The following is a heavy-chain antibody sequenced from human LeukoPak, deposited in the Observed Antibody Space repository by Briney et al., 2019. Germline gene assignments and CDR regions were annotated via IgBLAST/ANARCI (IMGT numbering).Heavy chain of an antibody. CDR3: AKDILTTVTTSDY. D-gene: IGHD4-11*01. CDR2: IKSKTDGGTA. CDR1: GFTFSDAW. Sequence: GGSLRLSCAASGFTFSDAWMSWVRQAPGKGLDWVGRIKSKTDGGTADYAAPVKGRFTISRDDSKNTLYLQMNSLRAEDTAVYYCAKDILTTVTTSDYWGQGTLVTVSS. J-gene: IGHJ4*02. V-gene: IGHV3-15*01.